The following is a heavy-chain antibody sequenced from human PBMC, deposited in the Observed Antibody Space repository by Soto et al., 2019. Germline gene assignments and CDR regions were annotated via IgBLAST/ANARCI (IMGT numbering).Heavy chain of an antibody. V-gene: IGHV3-66*01. D-gene: IGHD6-13*01. J-gene: IGHJ6*03. CDR3: ARDRGRAAPVRGYYYYYYMDV. Sequence: GGSLRLSCAASGFTVSSNYMSWVRQAPGKGLEWVSVIYSGGSTYYADSVKGRFTISRDNSKNTLYLQMNSLRVEDTAVYYCARDRGRAAPVRGYYYYYYMDVWGKGTTVTVSS. CDR2: IYSGGST. CDR1: GFTVSSNY.